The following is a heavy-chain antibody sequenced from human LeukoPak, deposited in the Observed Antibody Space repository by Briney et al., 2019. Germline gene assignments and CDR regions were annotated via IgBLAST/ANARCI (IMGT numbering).Heavy chain of an antibody. D-gene: IGHD2-21*01. CDR2: IYYSGST. V-gene: IGHV4-39*07. CDR3: ATDLNCGGDCYPGV. J-gene: IGHJ4*02. Sequence: PSETLSLTCTVSGGSISTSSYFWGWIRQPPGKGLEWIGSIYYSGSTSYNPSLKSRVTISVDTSKNQFSLKLSSVTAADTAVYYCATDLNCGGDCYPGVWGQGTLVTVSS. CDR1: GGSISTSSYF.